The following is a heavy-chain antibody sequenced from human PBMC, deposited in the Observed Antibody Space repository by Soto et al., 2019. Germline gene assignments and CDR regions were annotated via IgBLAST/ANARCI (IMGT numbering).Heavy chain of an antibody. D-gene: IGHD5-18*01. Sequence: PGGSLRLSCAASGFTFSSYAMSWVRQAPGKGLEWVSAISGSGGSTYYADSVKGRFTISRDNSKNTLYLQMNSLRAEDTAVYYCAKDTVRYSYGTTNDYWGQGPLVTVSS. CDR2: ISGSGGST. CDR1: GFTFSSYA. J-gene: IGHJ4*02. V-gene: IGHV3-23*01. CDR3: AKDTVRYSYGTTNDY.